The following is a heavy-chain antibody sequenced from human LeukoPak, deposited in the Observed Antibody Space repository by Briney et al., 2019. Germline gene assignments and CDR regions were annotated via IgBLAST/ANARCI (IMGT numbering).Heavy chain of an antibody. CDR2: ISYDGSNK. V-gene: IGHV3-30*18. CDR3: AKVRGLVVLDY. Sequence: GGSLRLSRAASVFTLSSYGMHCVRPAPGKGREWVAVISYDGSNKYYADSVKGRFTISRDNSKNTLYLQMNSLRAEDTAVYYCAKVRGLVVLDYWGQGTLVTVSS. J-gene: IGHJ4*02. CDR1: VFTLSSYG. D-gene: IGHD2-2*01.